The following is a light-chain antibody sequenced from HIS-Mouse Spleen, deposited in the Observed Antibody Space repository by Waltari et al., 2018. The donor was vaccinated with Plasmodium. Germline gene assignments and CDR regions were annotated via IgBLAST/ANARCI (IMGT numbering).Light chain of an antibody. Sequence: EIVMTQSPATLSVSPGERATLPCRASQCVSSNLAWYQQKPGQAPRLLIYGASTRATGIPARFSGSGSGTEFTLTISSLQSEDFAVYYCQQYNNWSFTFGPGTKVDIK. J-gene: IGKJ3*01. CDR2: GAS. CDR1: QCVSSN. V-gene: IGKV3-15*01. CDR3: QQYNNWSFT.